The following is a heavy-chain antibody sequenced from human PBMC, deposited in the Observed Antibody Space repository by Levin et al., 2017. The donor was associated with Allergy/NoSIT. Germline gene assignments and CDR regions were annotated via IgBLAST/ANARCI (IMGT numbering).Heavy chain of an antibody. Sequence: AGGSLRLSCVGSGFTFSRFSMSWLRQAPGKGLEWVACINEDGSERYYVGSVMGRFSISRDNTENSLYLQMNSLTAEDTAIYYCVRGRTAVDFWGQGTTVTVSS. CDR2: INEDGSER. CDR3: VRGRTAVDF. J-gene: IGHJ6*02. V-gene: IGHV3-7*01. CDR1: GFTFSRFS.